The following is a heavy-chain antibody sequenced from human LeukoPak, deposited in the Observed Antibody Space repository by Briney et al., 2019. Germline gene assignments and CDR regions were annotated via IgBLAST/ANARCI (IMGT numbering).Heavy chain of an antibody. CDR3: ARAGYDSSGYYSY. V-gene: IGHV1-2*02. D-gene: IGHD3-22*01. J-gene: IGHJ4*02. Sequence: ASVKVSCKASGYTFTGYYMHWVRQAPGQGLEWMGWINPNSGGTSYAQKFQGRVTMTRDTSTSTVYMELSSLRSEDTAVYYCARAGYDSSGYYSYWGQGTLVTVSS. CDR1: GYTFTGYY. CDR2: INPNSGGT.